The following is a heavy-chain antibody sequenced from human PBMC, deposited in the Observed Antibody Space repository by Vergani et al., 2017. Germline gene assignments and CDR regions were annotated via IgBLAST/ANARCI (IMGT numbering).Heavy chain of an antibody. CDR1: GGSFSGYY. D-gene: IGHD5-18*01. CDR3: ARGNKDTAMVKDYYYYMDV. CDR2: INHSGST. V-gene: IGHV4-34*01. J-gene: IGHJ6*03. Sequence: QVQLQQWGAGLLKPSATLSLTCAVYGGSFSGYYWSWIRQPPGKGLEWFGEINHSGSTNYNPSLKSRVTISVDTSKNQFSLKLSSVPAADTAVYYCARGNKDTAMVKDYYYYMDVWGKGTTVTVSS.